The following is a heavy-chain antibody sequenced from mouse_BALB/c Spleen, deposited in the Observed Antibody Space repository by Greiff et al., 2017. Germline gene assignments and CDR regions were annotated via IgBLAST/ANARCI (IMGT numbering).Heavy chain of an antibody. CDR1: GYSITSDYA. Sequence: EVKLMESGPGLVKPSQSLSLTCTVTGYSITSDYAWNWIRQFPGNKLEWMGYISYSGSTSYNPSLKSRISITRDTSKNQFFLQLNSVTTEDTATYYCARSYVWDYAMDYWGQGTSVTVSS. CDR3: ARSYVWDYAMDY. J-gene: IGHJ4*01. D-gene: IGHD1-1*01. CDR2: ISYSGST. V-gene: IGHV3-2*02.